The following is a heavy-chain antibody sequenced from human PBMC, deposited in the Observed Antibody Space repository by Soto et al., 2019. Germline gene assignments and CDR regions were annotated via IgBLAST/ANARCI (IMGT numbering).Heavy chain of an antibody. Sequence: GGSLRLSCAASGFTVISYYMSWVLQAPGKGLEWVSVLYTGGSTYYADSVNGRFTISRHNSENTLYLQMNSLRVEDTAVYYCARGDLTDVWGKGTTVTVSS. CDR1: GFTVISYY. J-gene: IGHJ6*04. V-gene: IGHV3-53*04. CDR3: ARGDLTDV. CDR2: LYTGGST.